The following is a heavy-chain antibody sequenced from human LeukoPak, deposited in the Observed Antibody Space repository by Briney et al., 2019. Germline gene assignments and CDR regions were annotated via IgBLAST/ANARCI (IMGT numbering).Heavy chain of an antibody. J-gene: IGHJ4*02. D-gene: IGHD4-17*01. Sequence: NPSETLSLTCGVYGGSFSNYYWTWIRQSPGKGLEWIGEIVHSGATNYNPSLKSRISMSVDTSKSQFSLKLSSVTAADTAVYYCARHLYYGDKYYFDYWGQGTLVTVSS. CDR2: IVHSGAT. CDR1: GGSFSNYY. V-gene: IGHV4-34*12. CDR3: ARHLYYGDKYYFDY.